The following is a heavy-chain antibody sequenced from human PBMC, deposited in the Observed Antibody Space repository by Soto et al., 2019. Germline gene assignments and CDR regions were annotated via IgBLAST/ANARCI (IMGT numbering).Heavy chain of an antibody. Sequence: DVQLVESGGVVVQPGGSLRLSCAASGFTFDDYTMHWVRQAPGKGLEWVSLISWDGGSTYYADSVKGRFTISRDNSKNSLYLQMNSLRTEDTALYYCAKDIGRREKLKFGEFFFDYWGQGTLVTVSS. J-gene: IGHJ4*02. D-gene: IGHD3-10*01. CDR2: ISWDGGST. V-gene: IGHV3-43*01. CDR3: AKDIGRREKLKFGEFFFDY. CDR1: GFTFDDYT.